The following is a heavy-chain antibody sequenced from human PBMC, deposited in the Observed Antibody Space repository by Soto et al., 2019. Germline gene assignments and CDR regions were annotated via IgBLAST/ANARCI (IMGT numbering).Heavy chain of an antibody. CDR1: GDPITSYF. CDR3: ARDFAYFDS. J-gene: IGHJ4*02. V-gene: IGHV4-59*01. Sequence: SETLSLTCTVSGDPITSYFWTWIRQPPGKGLEWIGYVYHTGRTSYNPSLKSRVSISMDTSKNQFSLNLDSVTAADTAVYFCARDFAYFDSWGQGTLVTVSS. D-gene: IGHD3-3*01. CDR2: VYHTGRT.